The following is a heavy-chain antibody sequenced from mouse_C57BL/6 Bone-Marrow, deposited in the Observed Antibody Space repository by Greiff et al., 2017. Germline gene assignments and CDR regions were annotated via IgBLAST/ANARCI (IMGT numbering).Heavy chain of an antibody. CDR3: TRSLIYYGTNY. CDR1: GFNIKDYY. D-gene: IGHD1-1*01. CDR2: IDPEDGAT. V-gene: IGHV14-2*01. J-gene: IGHJ2*01. Sequence: EVQLQQSGAELVKPGASVKLSCTASGFNIKDYYIHWVKQRTEQGLEWIGRIDPEDGATKYSPKFQDKAPITADTSSNTAYLQHSSLTSEDTAVYYYTRSLIYYGTNYWDQGNALTVTS.